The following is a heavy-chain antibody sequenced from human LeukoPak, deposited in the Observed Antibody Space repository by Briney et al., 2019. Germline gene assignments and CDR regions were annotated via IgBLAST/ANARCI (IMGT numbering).Heavy chain of an antibody. Sequence: GASVKVSCKASRYTFTSYGISWVRQAPGQGLEWVGWISAYNGNTNYAQKLQGRVTMTTDTSTSTGYMELRSLRSDHKAVYYCARDSRVVRGVISSSLIWYFDLWGRGTLVTFSS. CDR2: ISAYNGNT. V-gene: IGHV1-18*01. D-gene: IGHD3-10*01. CDR1: RYTFTSYG. J-gene: IGHJ2*01. CDR3: ARDSRVVRGVISSSLIWYFDL.